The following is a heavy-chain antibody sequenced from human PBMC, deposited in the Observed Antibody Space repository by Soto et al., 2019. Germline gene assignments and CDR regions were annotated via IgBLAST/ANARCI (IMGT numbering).Heavy chain of an antibody. CDR1: GGSISSYY. Sequence: PSETLSLTGTVSGGSISSYYWSWIRQPPGKGLEWIGYIYYSGSTNYNPSLKSRVTISVDTSKNQFSLKLSSVTAADTAVYYCARNGDYGGNSPATFDYWGQGTLVTVAS. J-gene: IGHJ4*02. CDR3: ARNGDYGGNSPATFDY. CDR2: IYYSGST. V-gene: IGHV4-59*01. D-gene: IGHD4-17*01.